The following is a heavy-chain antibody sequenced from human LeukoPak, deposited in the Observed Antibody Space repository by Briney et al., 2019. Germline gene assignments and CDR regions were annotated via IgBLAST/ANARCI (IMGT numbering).Heavy chain of an antibody. V-gene: IGHV3-30*04. Sequence: GRSLRLSCGGSGFTFSRYPIHWVRQIPGKGLQRVAVVSYEGIHKFYADSVKGRFTISRDNSKNMVFLQMSSLRVDDSALYYCVRDRFTDTYLDSFDVWGQGVRVIVSS. CDR3: VRDRFTDTYLDSFDV. CDR2: VSYEGIHK. D-gene: IGHD3-9*01. CDR1: GFTFSRYP. J-gene: IGHJ3*01.